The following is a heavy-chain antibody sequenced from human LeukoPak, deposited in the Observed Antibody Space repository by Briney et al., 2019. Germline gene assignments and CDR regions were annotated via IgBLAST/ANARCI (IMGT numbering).Heavy chain of an antibody. V-gene: IGHV4-59*01. J-gene: IGHJ4*02. Sequence: SETLSLTCTVSGGFITSYYWSWIRQPPGKGMEWIGFVYYTGTTTYNPSLKSRVTISVATSKNKFSLKLSSVTAADTAVYYCATRRVGAAYFDYWGQGTLVTVSS. CDR1: GGFITSYY. CDR3: ATRRVGAAYFDY. CDR2: VYYTGTT. D-gene: IGHD1-26*01.